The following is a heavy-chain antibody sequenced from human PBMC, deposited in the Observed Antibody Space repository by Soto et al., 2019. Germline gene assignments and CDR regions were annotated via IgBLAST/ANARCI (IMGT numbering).Heavy chain of an antibody. CDR3: ARCYCTVGSCYTCWHFDL. CDR1: GYTFADYG. Sequence: QAQLVQSGAEVKKPGASVKVSCQAGGYTFADYGISWVRQAPGQGLEWVGSIGPYNGNTNYAQHLQDRVTKTTDTSTNTAYMELRSLRSDDTALYYCARCYCTVGSCYTCWHFDLWGRGTLLTVSS. J-gene: IGHJ2*01. CDR2: IGPYNGNT. D-gene: IGHD2-15*01. V-gene: IGHV1-18*01.